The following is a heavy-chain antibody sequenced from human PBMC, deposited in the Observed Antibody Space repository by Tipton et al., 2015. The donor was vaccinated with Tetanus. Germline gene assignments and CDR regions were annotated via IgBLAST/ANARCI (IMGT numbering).Heavy chain of an antibody. CDR1: GFTFSSYW. Sequence: SLRLSCAASGFTFSSYWMHWVRQAPGKGLVWVSRINRDGTTTTYADSVKGRFTISRDNARNTVYLQMNSLRAEDTAVYYCAKEYGSGWYVVNYWGQGTLVTVSS. J-gene: IGHJ4*02. CDR2: INRDGTTT. CDR3: AKEYGSGWYVVNY. D-gene: IGHD6-19*01. V-gene: IGHV3-74*01.